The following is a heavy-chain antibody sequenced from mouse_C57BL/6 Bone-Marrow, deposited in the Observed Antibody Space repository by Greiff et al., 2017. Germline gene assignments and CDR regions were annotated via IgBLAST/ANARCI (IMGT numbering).Heavy chain of an antibody. CDR1: GYTFTSYW. Sequence: QVQLQQPGAELVMPGASVKLSCKASGYTFTSYWMHWVKQRPGQGLEWIGEIDPSDSYTNYNQKFKDKSTLTVDKSSSTAYMQLSSLTSEDSAVYYCARYLPSYYGSSYAMDYWGQGTSVTVSS. V-gene: IGHV1-69*01. D-gene: IGHD1-1*01. CDR3: ARYLPSYYGSSYAMDY. CDR2: IDPSDSYT. J-gene: IGHJ4*01.